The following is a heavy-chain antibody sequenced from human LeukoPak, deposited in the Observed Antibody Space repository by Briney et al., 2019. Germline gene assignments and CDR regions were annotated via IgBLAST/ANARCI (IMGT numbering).Heavy chain of an antibody. CDR3: VSPGLTGGTTFDY. Sequence: SETLSLTCTVSGGSISSYYWIWIRQPPGKGLEWIGYIYTSGSTNYNPSLKSRVTISVDTSKNQFSLKLSSVTAADTAVYYCVSPGLTGGTTFDYWGQGTLVTVSS. CDR1: GGSISSYY. V-gene: IGHV4-4*09. CDR2: IYTSGST. D-gene: IGHD1-7*01. J-gene: IGHJ4*02.